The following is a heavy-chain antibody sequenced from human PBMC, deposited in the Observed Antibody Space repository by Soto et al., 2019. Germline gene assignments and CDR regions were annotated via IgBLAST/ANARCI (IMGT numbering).Heavy chain of an antibody. Sequence: ASVKVSCKASGYSFTSYGISWVRQAPGQGLEWMGWISAYNGNTNYAQKLQGRVTMTTDTSTSTAYMELRSLRSDDTAVYYCARDSNTIFGVVYTTDYWGQGTLVTVSS. J-gene: IGHJ4*02. D-gene: IGHD3-3*01. V-gene: IGHV1-18*01. CDR3: ARDSNTIFGVVYTTDY. CDR1: GYSFTSYG. CDR2: ISAYNGNT.